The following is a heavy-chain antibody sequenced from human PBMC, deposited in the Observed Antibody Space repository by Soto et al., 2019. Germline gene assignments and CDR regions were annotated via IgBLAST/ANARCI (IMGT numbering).Heavy chain of an antibody. D-gene: IGHD5-18*01. Sequence: AGGSLRLSCAASGFTFSNAWMSWVRQAPGKGLEWVGRIKSKTDGGTTDYAAPVKGRFTISRDDSKNTLYLQMNSLKTEDTAVYYCTTDTLWGSYGPWGQGTLVTVSS. CDR2: IKSKTDGGTT. CDR3: TTDTLWGSYGP. V-gene: IGHV3-15*01. CDR1: GFTFSNAW. J-gene: IGHJ5*02.